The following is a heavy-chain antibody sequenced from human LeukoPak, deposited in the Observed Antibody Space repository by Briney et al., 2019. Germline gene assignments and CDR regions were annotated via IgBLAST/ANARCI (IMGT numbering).Heavy chain of an antibody. CDR3: VRPLRGGGLYSAFDN. D-gene: IGHD3-3*01. V-gene: IGHV5-51*01. Sequence: GESLKISCKGSGYRFTSYWIGWVRQMPGKGLEWMGTIYPGDSDIRYSPSFQGQVTISADKSISTAYLQWSSLKASDTAMYYCVRPLRGGGLYSAFDNWGQGTLVTVSS. CDR1: GYRFTSYW. CDR2: IYPGDSDI. J-gene: IGHJ4*02.